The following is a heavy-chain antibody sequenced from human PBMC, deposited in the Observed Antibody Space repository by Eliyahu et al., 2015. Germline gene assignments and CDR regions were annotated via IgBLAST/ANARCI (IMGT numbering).Heavy chain of an antibody. D-gene: IGHD4-23*01. CDR1: GFTFSGSA. V-gene: IGHV3-73*02. CDR2: IRSKANSYAT. CDR3: TRRTYGGNPYFDY. Sequence: EVQLVESGGGLVQPGGSLKPSCAASGFTFSGSAMHWVRQASGKGLEWVGRIRSKANSYATAYAASVKGRFTISRDDSKNTAYLQMNSLKTEDTAVYYCTRRTYGGNPYFDYWGQGTLVTVSS. J-gene: IGHJ4*02.